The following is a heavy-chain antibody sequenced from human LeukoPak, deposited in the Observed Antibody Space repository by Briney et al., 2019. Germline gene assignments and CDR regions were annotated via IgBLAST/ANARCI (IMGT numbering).Heavy chain of an antibody. CDR3: ARYRRSYYYGSGSYVGFDY. Sequence: SETLSLTCTVSGGSISSSSYYWGWIRQPPGKGLEWIGSIYYSGSTYYNPSLKSRVTISVDTSKNQFSLKLSSVTAADTAVYYCARYRRSYYYGSGSYVGFDYWGQGTLVTVSS. CDR2: IYYSGST. CDR1: GGSISSSSYY. D-gene: IGHD3-10*01. V-gene: IGHV4-39*07. J-gene: IGHJ4*02.